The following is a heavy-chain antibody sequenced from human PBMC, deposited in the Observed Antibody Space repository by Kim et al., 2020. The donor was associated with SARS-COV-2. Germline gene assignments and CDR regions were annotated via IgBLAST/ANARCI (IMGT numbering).Heavy chain of an antibody. V-gene: IGHV3-11*06. Sequence: KSRFTISRDNAKNSLYLQMSSLRAEDTAVYYCAREGGYSGLDLNYYYYLDVWGTGTTVTVSS. J-gene: IGHJ6*03. CDR3: AREGGYSGLDLNYYYYLDV. D-gene: IGHD5-12*01.